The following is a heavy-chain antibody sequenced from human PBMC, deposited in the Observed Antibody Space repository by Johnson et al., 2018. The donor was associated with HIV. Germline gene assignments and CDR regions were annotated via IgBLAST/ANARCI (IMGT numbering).Heavy chain of an antibody. V-gene: IGHV3-66*01. CDR1: GFTVSSNY. J-gene: IGHJ3*02. D-gene: IGHD6-13*01. CDR3: ARGIAAAAMTLHAFDI. Sequence: VQLVESGGGLVQPGGSLRLSCAASGFTVSSNYMSWVRQAPGKGLEWVSVIYSGGSTYYADSVKGRFTISRDNAKNTLNLQMNSLRAEDTAVYYCARGIAAAAMTLHAFDIWGQGAVVTVPS. CDR2: IYSGGST.